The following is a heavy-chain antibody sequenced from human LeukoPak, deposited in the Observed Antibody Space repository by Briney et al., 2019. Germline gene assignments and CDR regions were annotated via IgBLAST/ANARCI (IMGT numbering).Heavy chain of an antibody. Sequence: GGSLRLSCAASGFAFSRPAMHWLRQAPGKGLEWVGRIKSKTDGGTTDYAAPVKGRFTISRDDSKNTLYLQMNSLKTEDTAVYYCTTEGIVGATYFDYWGQGTLVTVSS. V-gene: IGHV3-15*01. CDR2: IKSKTDGGTT. CDR1: GFAFSRPA. CDR3: TTEGIVGATYFDY. D-gene: IGHD1-26*01. J-gene: IGHJ4*02.